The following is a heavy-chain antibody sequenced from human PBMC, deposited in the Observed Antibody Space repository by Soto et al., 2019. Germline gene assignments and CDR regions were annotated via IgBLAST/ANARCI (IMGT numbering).Heavy chain of an antibody. V-gene: IGHV3-53*04. CDR2: IYSGGST. J-gene: IGHJ3*02. CDR1: GFTVSSNY. CDR3: ARPLELELFGAFDI. D-gene: IGHD1-7*01. Sequence: EVQLVESGGGLVQPGGSLRLSLAASGFTVSSNYMSWVRQAPGKGLEWVSVIYSGGSTYYADSVKGRFTISRHNSKNTLYLQMNSLRAEDTAVYYCARPLELELFGAFDIWGQGTMVPVSS.